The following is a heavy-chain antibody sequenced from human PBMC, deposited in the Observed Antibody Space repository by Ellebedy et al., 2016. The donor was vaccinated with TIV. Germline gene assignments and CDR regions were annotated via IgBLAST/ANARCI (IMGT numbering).Heavy chain of an antibody. J-gene: IGHJ4*02. Sequence: SETLSLXXTVSGYSISSGYYWGWIRQPPGKGLEWIGSIYHSGSTYYNPSLKSRVTISVDTSKNQFSLKLSSVTAADTAVYYCASYPPGYCSGGSCYSDDYWGQGTLVTVSS. CDR2: IYHSGST. CDR3: ASYPPGYCSGGSCYSDDY. V-gene: IGHV4-38-2*02. D-gene: IGHD2-15*01. CDR1: GYSISSGYY.